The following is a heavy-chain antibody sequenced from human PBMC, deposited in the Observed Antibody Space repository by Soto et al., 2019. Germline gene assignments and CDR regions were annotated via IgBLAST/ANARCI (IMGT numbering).Heavy chain of an antibody. J-gene: IGHJ5*02. D-gene: IGHD3-22*01. CDR1: GYTFTSYD. CDR3: ARGPGEHDSSGSSWFDP. CDR2: MNPNSGNS. Sequence: QVQLVQSGAEVKKPGASVKVSCKTSGYTFTSYDVNWVRQATGQGLEWMGWMNPNSGNSGYAQKFQGRVTMTRNTSISTAYMELSSLRSEDTAVYYCARGPGEHDSSGSSWFDPWGQGTLVIVSS. V-gene: IGHV1-8*01.